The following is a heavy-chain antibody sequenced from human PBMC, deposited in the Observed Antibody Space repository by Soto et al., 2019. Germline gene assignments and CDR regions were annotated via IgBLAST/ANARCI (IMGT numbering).Heavy chain of an antibody. CDR1: GFTFGDYA. V-gene: IGHV3-49*04. CDR2: IRSKAYGGTP. CDR3: SRSYTVPTSYLDY. D-gene: IGHD4-17*01. J-gene: IGHJ4*02. Sequence: PGGSLRLSCTASGFTFGDYAMNWVRQAPGKGLEWVGFIRSKAYGGTPEYAASVKGRFTVSRDDTKSIAYLQMNSLKTEDTAVYYCSRSYTVPTSYLDYWGQGTLVTV.